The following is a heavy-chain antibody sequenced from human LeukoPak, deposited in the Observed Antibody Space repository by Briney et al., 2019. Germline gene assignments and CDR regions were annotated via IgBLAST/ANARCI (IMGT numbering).Heavy chain of an antibody. V-gene: IGHV4-61*02. D-gene: IGHD3-22*01. Sequence: SQTLSLTCTVSGGSISSGSYYWSWIRQPAGKGLEWIGRIYTSGSTNYNPSLKSRVTISVDTSKNQFSLKLSSVTAADTAVYYCARLDDTYYYDSSGYASFDYWGQGTLVTVSS. CDR1: GGSISSGSYY. CDR2: IYTSGST. CDR3: ARLDDTYYYDSSGYASFDY. J-gene: IGHJ4*02.